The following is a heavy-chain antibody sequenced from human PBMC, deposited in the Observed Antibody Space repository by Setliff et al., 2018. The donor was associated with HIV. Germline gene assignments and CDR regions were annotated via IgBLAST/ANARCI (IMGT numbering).Heavy chain of an antibody. Sequence: SETLSLTCSVFGDSMSPYYWSWIRPSASKGLEWIGRIYPSGGTIYNPSLRSRVTLSVDTSQNQFSLRLTSVTAAHTAIYYCARVFPSIRGAPFGTPPGAFDIGRQGTMVTV. J-gene: IGHJ3*02. CDR2: IYPSGGT. D-gene: IGHD3-16*01. CDR3: ARVFPSIRGAPFGTPPGAFDI. CDR1: GDSMSPYY. V-gene: IGHV4-4*07.